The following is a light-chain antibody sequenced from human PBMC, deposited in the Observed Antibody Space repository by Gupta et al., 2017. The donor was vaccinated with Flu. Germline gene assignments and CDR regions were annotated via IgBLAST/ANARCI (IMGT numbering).Light chain of an antibody. Sequence: QSVLSQPPSASGTPGQSVTISCSGARSNIGINGVNWYRLLPGTAPKLLIYSNNQRPSGVPDRISGSKSGTSASLAISGLQSDDEADYACAVWDASLSGWVFGGGTKLTVL. CDR2: SNN. CDR1: RSNIGING. J-gene: IGLJ3*02. CDR3: AVWDASLSGWV. V-gene: IGLV1-44*01.